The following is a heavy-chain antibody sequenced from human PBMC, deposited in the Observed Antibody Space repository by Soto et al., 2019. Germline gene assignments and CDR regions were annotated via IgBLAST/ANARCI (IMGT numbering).Heavy chain of an antibody. CDR3: ARIATVGCFDY. D-gene: IGHD4-17*01. J-gene: IGHJ4*02. Sequence: EVQLVESGGGLVQPGGSLRLSCAASGFTFSSYSMNWVRQAPGKGLEWVSYISSSSSTIYYADSVKGRFTISRDNAKNSLYLQMSSLRDEDTAVYYCARIATVGCFDYWGQGTLVTVSS. V-gene: IGHV3-48*02. CDR2: ISSSSSTI. CDR1: GFTFSSYS.